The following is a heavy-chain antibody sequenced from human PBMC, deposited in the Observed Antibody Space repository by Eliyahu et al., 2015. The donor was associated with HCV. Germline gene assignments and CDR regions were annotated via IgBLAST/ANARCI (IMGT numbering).Heavy chain of an antibody. V-gene: IGHV3-21*06. CDR2: ISGSSSYI. D-gene: IGHD3-3*01. Sequence: EIQLVESGGGLFKPGGSLXLXCXASGFGFXSYTMNWXRQAPGKGLEWVSCISGSSSYIKYADSVRGRFTVSRDNAENSLYLQMNSLRVEDAAVYYCARPSIGVNLYDYWGQGTLVAVSS. CDR1: GFGFXSYT. J-gene: IGHJ4*02. CDR3: ARPSIGVNLYDY.